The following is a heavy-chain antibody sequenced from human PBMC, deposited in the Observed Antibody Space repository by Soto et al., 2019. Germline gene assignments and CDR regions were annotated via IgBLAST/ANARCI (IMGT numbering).Heavy chain of an antibody. V-gene: IGHV4-31*03. CDR2: IYYSGST. D-gene: IGHD3-22*01. CDR3: ARTSGYYYVDYYYGMDV. J-gene: IGHJ6*02. CDR1: GDSISRGGYY. Sequence: SETPSITCTVSGDSISRGGYYWSWFRQHPGKGLEWIGYIYYSGSTYYNPSLKSRVTISVDTSKNQFSLKLSSVTAADTAVYYCARTSGYYYVDYYYGMDVWGQGTTVT.